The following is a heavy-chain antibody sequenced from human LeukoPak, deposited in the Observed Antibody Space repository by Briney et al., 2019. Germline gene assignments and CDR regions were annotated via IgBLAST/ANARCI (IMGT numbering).Heavy chain of an antibody. CDR1: GFTFSSNY. D-gene: IGHD3-10*01. CDR2: IYSGGST. V-gene: IGHV3-66*01. J-gene: IGHJ4*02. Sequence: GGSLRLSCAASGFTFSSNYMSWLRQAPGKGLEWVSVIYSGGSTYYADSVKGRFTISRDNSKNTLYLQMNSLRVEDTAVYFCARDLDLTSGSFPGYWGQGTLVTVSS. CDR3: ARDLDLTSGSFPGY.